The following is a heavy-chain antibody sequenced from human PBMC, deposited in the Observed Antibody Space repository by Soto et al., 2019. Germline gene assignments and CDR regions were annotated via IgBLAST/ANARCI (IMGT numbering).Heavy chain of an antibody. V-gene: IGHV4-61*01. CDR3: AREGLAARLAGYYFDY. J-gene: IGHJ4*02. CDR2: IYYSGST. CDR1: GGSVSSGSYY. Sequence: SETLSLTCTVSGGSVSSGSYYWSWIRQPPGKGLEWIGYIYYSGSTNYNPSLKSRVTISVDTSKNQFSPKLSSVTAADTAVYYCAREGLAARLAGYYFDYWGQGTLVTVSS. D-gene: IGHD6-6*01.